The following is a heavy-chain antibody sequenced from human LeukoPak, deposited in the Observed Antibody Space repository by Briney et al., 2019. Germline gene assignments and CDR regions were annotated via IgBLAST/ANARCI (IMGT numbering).Heavy chain of an antibody. CDR1: GFTFDDYA. D-gene: IGHD3-16*01. V-gene: IGHV3-7*03. Sequence: GGSLRLSCAASGFTFDDYAMHWVRQAPGKGLEWVANVKEDGSEKYYVDSVRGRFIISRDNAKNSLYLQMSSLRGEDTAVYYCARGTPFGAYRGQGTLVTVSS. CDR2: VKEDGSEK. J-gene: IGHJ4*02. CDR3: ARGTPFGAY.